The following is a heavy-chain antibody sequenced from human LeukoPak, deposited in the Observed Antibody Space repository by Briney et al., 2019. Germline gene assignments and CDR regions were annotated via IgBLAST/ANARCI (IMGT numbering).Heavy chain of an antibody. CDR3: ANTRFDP. CDR2: ISYDGSNK. V-gene: IGHV3-30*04. CDR1: GFTFSSYA. Sequence: GGSLRLSCAASGFTFSSYAMHWVRQAPGKGLEWVAFISYDGSNKYYADSVKGRFTISRDNSKNTLYLQMNSLRAEDTAVYYCANTRFDPWGQGTLVTVSS. D-gene: IGHD2-2*02. J-gene: IGHJ5*02.